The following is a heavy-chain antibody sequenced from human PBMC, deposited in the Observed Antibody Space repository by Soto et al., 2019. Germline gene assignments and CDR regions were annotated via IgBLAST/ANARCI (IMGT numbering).Heavy chain of an antibody. CDR2: IIPIFGTA. J-gene: IGHJ6*01. V-gene: IGHV1-69*01. CDR1: GGTFSSYA. Sequence: QVQLVQSGAEVKKPGSSVKVSCKASGGTFSSYAVSWVRQAPGQGLEWMGGIIPIFGTANYAQKFQGRVTITEDESTSTAYMELSSLRSEDTAVYYCARRRRDDHRLPPPGMDVWGQGTTVTVSS. CDR3: ARRRRDDHRLPPPGMDV.